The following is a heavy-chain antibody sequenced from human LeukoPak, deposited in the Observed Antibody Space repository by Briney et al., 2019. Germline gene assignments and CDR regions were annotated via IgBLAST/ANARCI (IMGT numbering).Heavy chain of an antibody. CDR1: GGSISSSSYY. Sequence: PSETLSLTCTVSGGSISSSSYYWGWIRQPPGKGLEWIGSIYYSGSTDYNPSLKSRVTISVDTSKNQFSLKLSSVTAADTAVYYCAIRSYCSSTSCHDYWGQGTLVTVSS. CDR3: AIRSYCSSTSCHDY. V-gene: IGHV4-39*01. CDR2: IYYSGST. J-gene: IGHJ4*02. D-gene: IGHD2-2*01.